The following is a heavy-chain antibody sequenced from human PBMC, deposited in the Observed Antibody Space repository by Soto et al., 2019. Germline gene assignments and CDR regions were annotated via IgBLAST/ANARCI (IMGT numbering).Heavy chain of an antibody. Sequence: LCGGSISSGDYYWSWIRQPPGKGLEWIGYIYYSGSTYYNPSLKSRVTISVDTSKNQFSLKLSSVTAADTAVYYCAREGYSSSSGEGVDYWGQGTLVTVSS. D-gene: IGHD6-6*01. V-gene: IGHV4-30-4*01. CDR3: AREGYSSSSGEGVDY. J-gene: IGHJ4*02. CDR2: IYYSGST. CDR1: GGSISSGDYY.